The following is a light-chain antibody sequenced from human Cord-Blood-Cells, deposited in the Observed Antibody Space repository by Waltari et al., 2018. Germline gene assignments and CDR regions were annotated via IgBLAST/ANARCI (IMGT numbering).Light chain of an antibody. J-gene: IGLJ3*02. V-gene: IGLV2-14*01. CDR3: SSYTSSSTWV. CDR1: SSDVGGHNY. CDR2: DVS. Sequence: QSALTQPASASGSPGQSLTISCTGTSSDVGGHNYVSWYQQHPGKAPKLMIYDVSKRPSGVSNRFSGSKSGNTASLTISGLQAEDEADYYCSSYTSSSTWVFGGGTKLTVL.